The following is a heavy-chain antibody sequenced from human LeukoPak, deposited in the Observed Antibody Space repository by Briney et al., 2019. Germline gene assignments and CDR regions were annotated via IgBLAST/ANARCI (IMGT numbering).Heavy chain of an antibody. D-gene: IGHD6-19*01. CDR1: GYTFTGYY. CDR2: INPNSGGT. Sequence: GASVKVSCKASGYTFTGYYMHWVRQAPGQGLEWMGWINPNSGGTNYAQKFQGRVTMTRDTSISTAYMELSRLRSDDTAVYYCGKIAVAGYSLDWWGQGTLVTVSS. CDR3: GKIAVAGYSLDW. V-gene: IGHV1-2*02. J-gene: IGHJ4*02.